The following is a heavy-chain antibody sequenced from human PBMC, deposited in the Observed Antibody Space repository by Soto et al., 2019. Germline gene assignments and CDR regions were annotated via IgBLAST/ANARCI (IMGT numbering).Heavy chain of an antibody. V-gene: IGHV4-30-4*01. D-gene: IGHD6-13*01. CDR2: IYYSGST. Sequence: QVQLQESGPGLVKPSQTLSLTCTVSGGSISSGDYYWSWIRQPPGKGLEWIGSIYYSGSTYYNPSLTRRVTISVDTSTNQFSLKLNSVTAADTAVYYCASRHSSPYFDYWGQGTLVTVSS. CDR3: ASRHSSPYFDY. CDR1: GGSISSGDYY. J-gene: IGHJ4*02.